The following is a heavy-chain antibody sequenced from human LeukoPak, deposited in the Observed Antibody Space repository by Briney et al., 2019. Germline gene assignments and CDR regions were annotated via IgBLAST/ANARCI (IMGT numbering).Heavy chain of an antibody. CDR2: IWYDGSNK. CDR1: GFTFSSYG. J-gene: IGHJ4*02. V-gene: IGHV3-33*01. Sequence: GGSLRLSCAASGFTFSSYGMHWARQASGKGLEWVAVIWYDGSNKYYADSVKGRFTISRDNSKNSLYLQMNSLRAEDTAVYYCARDLGWELPTGYWGEGTLVTVSS. D-gene: IGHD1-26*01. CDR3: ARDLGWELPTGY.